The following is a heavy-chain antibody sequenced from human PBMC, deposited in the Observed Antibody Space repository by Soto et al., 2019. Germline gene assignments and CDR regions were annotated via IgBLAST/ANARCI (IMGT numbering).Heavy chain of an antibody. V-gene: IGHV3-7*01. Sequence: EVQLVESGGSLVQPGGSLRLSCAASGFTFSSFWMSWVRQAPGKGLEWVANIKQDGSEKYYVDSVRGRFSISRDNAKNSLFLQMNSLRAEDTAVYYCARRPYGEYGDYFDSWGQGTLVTVSS. CDR2: IKQDGSEK. CDR1: GFTFSSFW. J-gene: IGHJ4*02. CDR3: ARRPYGEYGDYFDS. D-gene: IGHD4-17*01.